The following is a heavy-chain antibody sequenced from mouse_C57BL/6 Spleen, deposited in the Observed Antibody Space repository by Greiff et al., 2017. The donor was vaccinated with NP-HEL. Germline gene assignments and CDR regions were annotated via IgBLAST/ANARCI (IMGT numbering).Heavy chain of an antibody. CDR1: GYSITSDY. J-gene: IGHJ1*03. CDR3: ARYLLPNYYGSSAHWYFDV. Sequence: EVMLVESGPGLAKPSQTLSLTCSVTGYSITSDYWNWIRKFPGNKLEYMGYISYSGSTYYNPSLKSRISITRDTSKNQYYLQLNSVTTEDTATYYCARYLLPNYYGSSAHWYFDVWGTGTTVTVSS. D-gene: IGHD1-1*01. V-gene: IGHV3-8*01. CDR2: ISYSGST.